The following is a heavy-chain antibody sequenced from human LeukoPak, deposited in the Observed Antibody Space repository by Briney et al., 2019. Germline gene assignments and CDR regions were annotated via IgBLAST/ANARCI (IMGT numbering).Heavy chain of an antibody. V-gene: IGHV3-66*01. D-gene: IGHD5-24*01. CDR2: IYSGDST. J-gene: IGHJ6*02. CDR3: ASPGEGYSFYYGMDV. Sequence: GGSLRLSCAASGFTISSNYMSWVRQAPGKGLEWVSAIYSGDSTYYADSVKGRFTISRDNSKNTLNLQMNSLRAEDTAVYYCASPGEGYSFYYGMDVWGQGTTVTVSS. CDR1: GFTISSNY.